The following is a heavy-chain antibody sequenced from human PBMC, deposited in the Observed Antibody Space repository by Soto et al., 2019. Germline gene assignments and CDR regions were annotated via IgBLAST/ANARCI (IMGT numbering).Heavy chain of an antibody. V-gene: IGHV1-69*13. D-gene: IGHD6-13*01. CDR1: GGTFSSYA. CDR3: ARIIAAADDAFDI. Sequence: ASVKVSCKASGGTFSSYAISWVRQAPGQGLEWMGGIIPIFGTANYAQKFQGRVTITADESTSTAYMELSSLRSEDTAVYYCARIIAAADDAFDIWGQGTMVTVSS. J-gene: IGHJ3*02. CDR2: IIPIFGTA.